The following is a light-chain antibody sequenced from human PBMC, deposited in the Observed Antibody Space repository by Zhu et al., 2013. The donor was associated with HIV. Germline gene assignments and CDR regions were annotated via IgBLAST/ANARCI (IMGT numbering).Light chain of an antibody. J-gene: IGKJ3*01. CDR1: PGISTY. V-gene: IGKV1-9*01. CDR3: QKYNSVPLT. CDR2: AAS. Sequence: IQLTQSPSSLSASVGDRVTITCRASPGISTYLAWYQQRPGKAPKLLIYAASTLQSGVPSRFSGSGSGTDFTLTISSLQAEDVATYYCQKYNSVPLTFGPGTRVEIK.